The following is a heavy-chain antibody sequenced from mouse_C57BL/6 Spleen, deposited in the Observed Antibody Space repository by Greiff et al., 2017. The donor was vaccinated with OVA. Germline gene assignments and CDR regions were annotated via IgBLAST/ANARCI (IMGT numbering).Heavy chain of an antibody. CDR1: GYTFTSYW. D-gene: IGHD1-2*01. CDR2: IHPSSGST. Sequence: QVQLQQSGAELVKPGASVKLSCKASGYTFTSYWMHWVKQRPGQGLEWIGMIHPSSGSTNYNEKFKSKATLTVDKSSSTAYMQLSSLTSEDSAVYYGARAITTEDYYAMDYWGQGTSVTVSS. CDR3: ARAITTEDYYAMDY. V-gene: IGHV1-64*01. J-gene: IGHJ4*01.